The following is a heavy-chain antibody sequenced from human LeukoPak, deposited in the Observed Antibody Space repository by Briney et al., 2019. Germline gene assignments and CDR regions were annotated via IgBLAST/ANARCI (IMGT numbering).Heavy chain of an antibody. CDR1: GFTFSSYE. J-gene: IGHJ4*02. CDR3: VRDRTMVIDY. CDR2: ISSSGNTM. V-gene: IGHV3-48*03. Sequence: GGSLRLSCAASGFTFSSYEMNWVRQPPGKGLEWVSYISSSGNTMYYADSVKGRFTISRDNAKNSLYLQMNSLRAEDTAVYYCVRDRTMVIDYWGQGTLVTVSS. D-gene: IGHD3-10*01.